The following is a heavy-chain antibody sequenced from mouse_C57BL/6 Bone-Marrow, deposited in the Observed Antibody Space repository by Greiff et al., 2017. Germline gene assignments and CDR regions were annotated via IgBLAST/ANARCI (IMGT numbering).Heavy chain of an antibody. CDR3: ARWGLRRAFAY. D-gene: IGHD2-2*01. V-gene: IGHV1-64*01. J-gene: IGHJ3*01. Sequence: QVQLQQPGAELVKPGASVKLSCKASGYTFTSYWMHWVKQRPGQGLEWIGMIRPNSGSTNYNEKFKSKATLTVDKSSSTAYMQLSSLTSEDSAVYYCARWGLRRAFAYWGQGTLVTVSA. CDR1: GYTFTSYW. CDR2: IRPNSGST.